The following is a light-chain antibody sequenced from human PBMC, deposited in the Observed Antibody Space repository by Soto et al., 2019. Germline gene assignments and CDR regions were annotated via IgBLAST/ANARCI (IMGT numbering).Light chain of an antibody. CDR1: SSDVGGYNY. Sequence: QSALTQPRSVSGSPGQSVTISCTGTSSDVGGYNYVSWYQHHPGKAPKLMIYDVTKRPSGVPDRFSGSKSGDTASLTISGLLAEDEADYYCCSYAGSYTLVVFGGGTKLTVL. CDR2: DVT. J-gene: IGLJ2*01. CDR3: CSYAGSYTLVV. V-gene: IGLV2-11*01.